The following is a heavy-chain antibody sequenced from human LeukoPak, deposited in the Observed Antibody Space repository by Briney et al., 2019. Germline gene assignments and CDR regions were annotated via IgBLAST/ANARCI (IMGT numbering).Heavy chain of an antibody. CDR2: ISASGAVP. CDR3: ARSLIVASEDY. Sequence: GGSLRLSCAASGFRFDSFYMGWIRQVPGKGLDYIAFISASGAVPYYAESVKGRFTTSRDNAKNSVSLQMNSLSADDTAVYYCARSLIVASEDYWGQGTPVTVSS. V-gene: IGHV3-11*04. J-gene: IGHJ4*02. D-gene: IGHD3-22*01. CDR1: GFRFDSFY.